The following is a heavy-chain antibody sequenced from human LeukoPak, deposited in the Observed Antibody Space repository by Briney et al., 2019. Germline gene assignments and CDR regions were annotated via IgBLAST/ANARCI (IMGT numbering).Heavy chain of an antibody. V-gene: IGHV3-21*01. Sequence: PGGSLRLSCAASGFTFSSYSMNWVRQAPGKGLEWVSSISSSSYIYYADSVKGRFTISRDNAKNSLYLQMNSLRAEDTAVYYCARGTNWSPLDFDYWGQGTLVTVSS. J-gene: IGHJ4*02. CDR3: ARGTNWSPLDFDY. CDR2: ISSSSYI. CDR1: GFTFSSYS. D-gene: IGHD1-20*01.